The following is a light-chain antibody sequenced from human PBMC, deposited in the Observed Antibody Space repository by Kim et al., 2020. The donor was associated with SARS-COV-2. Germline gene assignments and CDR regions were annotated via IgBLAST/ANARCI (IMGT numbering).Light chain of an antibody. CDR1: QNIDTY. Sequence: SPATSATLSCRASQNIDTYLAWYQQRPGQAPRLLVYDASNRATGVPDRFSGSGSGTDFTLTISSLEPEDFSIYYCQQRNSWPPAVTFGGGTKLEIK. V-gene: IGKV3-11*01. J-gene: IGKJ4*01. CDR2: DAS. CDR3: QQRNSWPPAVT.